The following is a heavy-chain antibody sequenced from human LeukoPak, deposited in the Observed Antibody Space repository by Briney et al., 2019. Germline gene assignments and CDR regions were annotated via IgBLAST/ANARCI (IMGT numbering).Heavy chain of an antibody. CDR2: IYTSGST. V-gene: IGHV4-4*07. CDR3: ARDSTVTTSTIPTYYMDV. J-gene: IGHJ6*03. CDR1: GGSISSYY. D-gene: IGHD4-11*01. Sequence: PSETLSLICTVSGGSISSYYWSWIRQPAGKGLEWIGRIYTSGSTNYNPSLKSRVTISVDKSKNQFSLKLSSVTAADTAVYYCARDSTVTTSTIPTYYMDVWGKGTTVTVSS.